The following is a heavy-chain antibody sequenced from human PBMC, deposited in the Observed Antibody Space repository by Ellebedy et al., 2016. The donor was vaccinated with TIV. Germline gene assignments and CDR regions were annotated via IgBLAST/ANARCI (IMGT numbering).Heavy chain of an antibody. D-gene: IGHD6-13*01. CDR2: IVVGSGNT. J-gene: IGHJ6*02. V-gene: IGHV1-58*01. CDR1: GFTFTSSA. CDR3: AASNGEGSSWFYYYYYYGMDV. Sequence: ASVKVSCXASGFTFTSSAVQWVRQARGQRLEWIGWIVVGSGNTNYAQKFQERVTITRDMSTSTAYMELSSLRSEDTAVYHCAASNGEGSSWFYYYYYYGMDVWGQGTTVTVSS.